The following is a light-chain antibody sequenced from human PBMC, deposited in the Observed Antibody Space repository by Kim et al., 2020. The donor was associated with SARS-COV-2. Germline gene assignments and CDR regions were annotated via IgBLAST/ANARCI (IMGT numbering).Light chain of an antibody. CDR3: PSCDDSLNGSKV. CDR2: ANI. Sequence: ITSSSGGITTISASNDVNWYQQLPGTAPKLLIYANIQRPSGVPDRFSASKSGTSASLAITGLQAEDEADYYCPSCDDSLNGSKVFGGGTKLTVL. CDR1: ITTISASND. J-gene: IGLJ2*01. V-gene: IGLV1-40*01.